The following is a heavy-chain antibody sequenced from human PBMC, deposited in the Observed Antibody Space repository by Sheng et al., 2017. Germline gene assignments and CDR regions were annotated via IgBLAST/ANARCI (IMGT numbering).Heavy chain of an antibody. D-gene: IGHD3-10*01. J-gene: IGHJ6*02. CDR2: IWYDGSNK. Sequence: QVQLVESGGGVVQPGRSLRLSCAASGFTFSSYGMHWVRQAPGKGLEWVAVIWYDGSNKYYADSVKGRFTISRDNSKNTLYLQMNSLRAEDTAVYYCTGGFGELRYYYGMDVWGQGTTVTVSS. CDR3: TGGFGELRYYYGMDV. CDR1: GFTFSSYG. V-gene: IGHV3-33*01.